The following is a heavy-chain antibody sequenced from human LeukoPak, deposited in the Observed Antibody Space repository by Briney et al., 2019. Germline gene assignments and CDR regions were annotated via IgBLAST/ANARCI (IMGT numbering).Heavy chain of an antibody. CDR1: GFTFDDYG. CDR2: INWNGGST. CDR3: ARGEQLTYNYYYYMDV. Sequence: GGSLRLSCAASGFTFDDYGMSWVRQAPGKGLEWVSGINWNGGSTGYADSVKGRFTISRDNAKNSLYLQMNSLRAEDTAVYYCARGEQLTYNYYYYMDVWGIGTTVTVSS. J-gene: IGHJ6*03. V-gene: IGHV3-20*04. D-gene: IGHD6-13*01.